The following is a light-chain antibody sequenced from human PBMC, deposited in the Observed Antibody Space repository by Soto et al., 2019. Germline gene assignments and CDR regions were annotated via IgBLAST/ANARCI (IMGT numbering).Light chain of an antibody. CDR2: AAS. CDR3: QQTYSSLPIT. V-gene: IGKV1-39*01. J-gene: IGKJ5*01. CDR1: QTIYSN. Sequence: ITMTPSPSSLSAYDGDRVTITCRASQTIYSNLNWYQQKPGKAPNLLIYAASSLESGVPARFSGSGSGTHFTLTITGLQPEDFATYYCQQTYSSLPITFGQGTRLEI.